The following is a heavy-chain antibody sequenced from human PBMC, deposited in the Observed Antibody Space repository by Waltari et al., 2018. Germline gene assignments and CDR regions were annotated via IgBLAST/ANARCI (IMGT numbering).Heavy chain of an antibody. D-gene: IGHD3-22*01. V-gene: IGHV3-21*01. CDR3: ARGSGYSDKEGAFDI. Sequence: EVQLVESGGGLVKPGGSLRLSCAASGSTFSSYSMNCVRQGPGKELEMVSSICSSSSYIYYADSVKGRFTISRDNAKNSLYLQMNSLRAEDTAVYYCARGSGYSDKEGAFDIWGQGTMVTVSS. J-gene: IGHJ3*02. CDR1: GSTFSSYS. CDR2: ICSSSSYI.